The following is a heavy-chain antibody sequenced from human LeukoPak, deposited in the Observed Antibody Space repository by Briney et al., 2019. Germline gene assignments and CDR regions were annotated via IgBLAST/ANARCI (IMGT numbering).Heavy chain of an antibody. CDR2: IHYSGST. CDR3: ARRVYSNSWSSYFDY. D-gene: IGHD6-13*01. V-gene: IGHV4-59*01. CDR1: DGSISSYY. J-gene: IGHJ4*02. Sequence: SETLSLTCTVSDGSISSYYWSWVRQPPGRGLEWIGSIHYSGSTSYNPSLKSRVTISVDTSKNQFSLKLSSVIAADTAVYYCARRVYSNSWSSYFDYWGQGTLVTVSS.